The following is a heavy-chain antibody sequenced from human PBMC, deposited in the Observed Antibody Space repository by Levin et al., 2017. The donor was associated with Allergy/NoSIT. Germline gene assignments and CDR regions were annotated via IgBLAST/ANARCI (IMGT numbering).Heavy chain of an antibody. CDR1: GFTFSRYR. V-gene: IGHV3-23*01. CDR2: IDGSGGT. D-gene: IGHD3-9*01. Sequence: GGSLRLSCVASGFTFSRYRMSWVRQAPGKGLERVSGIDGSGGTYYADSVKGRFTISRDNSRNTLYLQMNSLRAEDTAIYYCAKPGYGEPGDHWGQGTLVTVSS. CDR3: AKPGYGEPGDH. J-gene: IGHJ5*02.